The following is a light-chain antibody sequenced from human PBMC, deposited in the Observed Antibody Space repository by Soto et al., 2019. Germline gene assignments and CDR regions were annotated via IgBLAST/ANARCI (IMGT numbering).Light chain of an antibody. J-gene: IGKJ1*01. Sequence: ELLVTQSPATLSESPGESAPLSCRASQSVSGKLAWYQQKPGQAPRLLIHDASTRATGIPSRFSGSGSGTEFTLTISSLQSEDFAVYYCQQFNNCPWTFGQGTKVDI. CDR1: QSVSGK. CDR3: QQFNNCPWT. CDR2: DAS. V-gene: IGKV3-15*01.